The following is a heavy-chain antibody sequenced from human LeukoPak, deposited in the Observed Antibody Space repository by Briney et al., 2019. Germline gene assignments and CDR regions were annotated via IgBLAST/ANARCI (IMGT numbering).Heavy chain of an antibody. CDR1: GFSFSSYG. V-gene: IGHV3-30*12. Sequence: GGSLRLSCVVSGFSFSSYGFHWVRQAPGKGLEWVAVISNNGGYKHYTDSVKGRFTISRDDSKNTVYLQMNSLRAEDEALYYCAREPIDGDCQFDYWGQGTLVTVS. D-gene: IGHD2-21*02. CDR2: ISNNGGYK. CDR3: AREPIDGDCQFDY. J-gene: IGHJ4*02.